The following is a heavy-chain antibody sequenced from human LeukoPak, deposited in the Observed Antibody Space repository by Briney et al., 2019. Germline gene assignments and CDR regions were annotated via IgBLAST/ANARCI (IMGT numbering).Heavy chain of an antibody. Sequence: SETLSLTCSVSAYSISSGYFWGWIRQAPGKGLEWIGSIFHGGSTYYNPSLKSRLTISLDTSKNQISLKLCSVTAADTAVYYCAGDRGLLEWLFAGFDPWGQGTLVTVSS. CDR2: IFHGGST. D-gene: IGHD3-3*01. CDR3: AGDRGLLEWLFAGFDP. V-gene: IGHV4-38-2*02. J-gene: IGHJ5*02. CDR1: AYSISSGYF.